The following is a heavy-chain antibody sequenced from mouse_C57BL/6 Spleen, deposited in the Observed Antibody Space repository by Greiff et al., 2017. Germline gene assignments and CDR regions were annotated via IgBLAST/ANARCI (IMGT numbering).Heavy chain of an antibody. V-gene: IGHV1-52*01. CDR3: ARSPLYDAMDY. CDR1: GYTFTSYW. D-gene: IGHD6-1*01. J-gene: IGHJ4*01. Sequence: QVQLQQPGAELVRPGSSVKLSCKASGYTFTSYWMHWVKQRPIQGLEWIGNIDPSDSETHYNQKFKDKATLTVDKSSSTAYMQLSSLTSEDSAVYYCARSPLYDAMDYWGQGTSVTVSS. CDR2: IDPSDSET.